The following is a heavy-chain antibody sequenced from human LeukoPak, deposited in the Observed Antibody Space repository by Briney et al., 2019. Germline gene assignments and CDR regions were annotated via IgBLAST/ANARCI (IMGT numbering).Heavy chain of an antibody. J-gene: IGHJ4*02. Sequence: GESLRISCKGSGYSFTSYWISWVRQMPGKGLEWMGRIDPSDSYTNYSPSFQGHVTISADKSISTAYLQWSSLKASDTAMYYCARRSPYCYGSGSYHEGDFDYWGQGTLVTVSS. D-gene: IGHD3-10*01. CDR1: GYSFTSYW. CDR3: ARRSPYCYGSGSYHEGDFDY. CDR2: IDPSDSYT. V-gene: IGHV5-10-1*01.